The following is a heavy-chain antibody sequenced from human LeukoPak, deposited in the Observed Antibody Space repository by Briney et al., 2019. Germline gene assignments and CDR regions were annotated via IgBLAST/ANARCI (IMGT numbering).Heavy chain of an antibody. Sequence: SETLSLTCTVSGDSISSYYWSWTRQPPGKGLEWIGYIYTSGGTNYTPSLKGRVTISIDTSKNQFSLKLSSVTAADSAVYYCARLTRLSTSPDRYYLDYWGQGTLVTVSS. CDR1: GDSISSYY. J-gene: IGHJ4*02. CDR2: IYTSGGT. V-gene: IGHV4-4*09. CDR3: ARLTRLSTSPDRYYLDY. D-gene: IGHD6-6*01.